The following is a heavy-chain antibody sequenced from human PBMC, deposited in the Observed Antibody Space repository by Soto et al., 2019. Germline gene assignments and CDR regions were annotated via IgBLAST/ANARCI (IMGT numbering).Heavy chain of an antibody. J-gene: IGHJ4*02. V-gene: IGHV3-23*01. D-gene: IGHD3-3*01. CDR2: ISGSGGST. CDR3: ANPTIFGVVPYYFDY. Sequence: GGSLRLSCAASGFTFSSYAMSWVRQAPGKGLEWVSAISGSGGSTYYADSVKGRFTISRDNSKNTLYLQMNSLRAEDTAVYYCANPTIFGVVPYYFDYWGQGTLVTVSS. CDR1: GFTFSSYA.